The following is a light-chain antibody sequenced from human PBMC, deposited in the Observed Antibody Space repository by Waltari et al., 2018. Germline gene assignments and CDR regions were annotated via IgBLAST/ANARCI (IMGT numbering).Light chain of an antibody. CDR2: AAS. Sequence: DIQLLHSPSFLSASVGDSITIPCPASQRIISYLVWYQHKPGKAPKLLIYAASTLQSGVPSRFSGSGSGTEFTLTISSLHPEDFATYYCQELNTYPQFRTFGAGTKVEF. J-gene: IGKJ4*01. V-gene: IGKV1-9*01. CDR1: QRIISY. CDR3: QELNTYPQFRT.